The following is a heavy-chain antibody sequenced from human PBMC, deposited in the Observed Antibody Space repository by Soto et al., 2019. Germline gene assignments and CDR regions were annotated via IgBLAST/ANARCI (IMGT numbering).Heavy chain of an antibody. D-gene: IGHD5-18*01. CDR1: GFSVSTSGVG. CDR2: IYWDDDK. V-gene: IGHV2-5*02. J-gene: IGHJ4*02. Sequence: QITLKESGPTLVKPTQTLTLTCTFSGFSVSTSGVGVGWIRQPPGKALEWLALIYWDDDKRYSPSLKSRLIITKDTSKNQVVLTMTNMDPVDTATYYCAHRRDTGLAEGVFDYWGQGTLVTVSS. CDR3: AHRRDTGLAEGVFDY.